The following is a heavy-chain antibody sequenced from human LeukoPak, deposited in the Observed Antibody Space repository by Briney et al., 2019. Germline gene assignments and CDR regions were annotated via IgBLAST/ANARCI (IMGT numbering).Heavy chain of an antibody. V-gene: IGHV3-15*01. Sequence: GGSLRLSCAASGFSFTNAWMSWVRQAAGKGLEWIGRIKRDIDGGTTDYSAPVKGRSIISRDDSKNTLYLQMSSLRIEDTAVYYCTTDPPGDYWGQGDLVTVSS. CDR3: TTDPPGDY. CDR2: IKRDIDGGTT. J-gene: IGHJ4*02. CDR1: GFSFTNAW.